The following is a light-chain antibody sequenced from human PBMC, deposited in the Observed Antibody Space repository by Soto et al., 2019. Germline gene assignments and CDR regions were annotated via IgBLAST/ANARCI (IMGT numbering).Light chain of an antibody. J-gene: IGLJ3*02. CDR3: ATWDNSLNARGV. Sequence: QSVLTQPPSASGTPGQRVTIACSGSRSNIGNNAVTWYQQFPGTAPKRLIYNNNQRPSVVPDRFSGSKSGTSASLAISGLQSEDEADYYCATWDNSLNARGVFGGGTKLTVL. CDR1: RSNIGNNA. V-gene: IGLV1-44*01. CDR2: NNN.